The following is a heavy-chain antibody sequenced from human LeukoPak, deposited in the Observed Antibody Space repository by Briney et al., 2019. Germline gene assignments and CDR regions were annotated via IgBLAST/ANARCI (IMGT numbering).Heavy chain of an antibody. Sequence: GGSLRLSCAASGFTFSSYAMSWVRQAPGKGLEWVSAISGSGGSTYYADSVKGRFTISRDNSKNTLYLQVNSLRAEDTAVYYCANGGGYGFDYWGQGTLVTVSS. CDR3: ANGGGYGFDY. D-gene: IGHD5-12*01. CDR1: GFTFSSYA. CDR2: ISGSGGST. J-gene: IGHJ4*02. V-gene: IGHV3-23*01.